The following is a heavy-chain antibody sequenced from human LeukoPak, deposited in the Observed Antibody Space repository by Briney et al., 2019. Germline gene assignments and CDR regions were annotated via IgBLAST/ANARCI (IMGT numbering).Heavy chain of an antibody. J-gene: IGHJ4*02. V-gene: IGHV3-33*01. CDR1: GFTFSSYG. CDR2: IWYDGSNK. Sequence: GGSLRLSCAASGFTFSSYGMHWVRQAPGKGLEWVAVIWYDGSNKYYADSVKGRFTISRDSSKNTLYLQMNSLRAEDTAVYYCARERWELLSFNYYFDYWGQGTLVTVSS. CDR3: ARERWELLSFNYYFDY. D-gene: IGHD1-26*01.